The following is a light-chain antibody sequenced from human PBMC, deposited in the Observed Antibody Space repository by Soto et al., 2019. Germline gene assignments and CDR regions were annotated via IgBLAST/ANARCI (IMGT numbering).Light chain of an antibody. CDR3: QQRSNWPT. CDR1: QSVSSY. V-gene: IGKV3-11*01. CDR2: DAS. Sequence: EIVLTQSPATLSLSPGERATLSCRASQSVSSYLAWYQQKPGQAPRLLIYDASNRATGIPARFXGSGSGTXXXXXXSXLEPEDFAVYYCQQRSNWPTFGQGTKVEIK. J-gene: IGKJ1*01.